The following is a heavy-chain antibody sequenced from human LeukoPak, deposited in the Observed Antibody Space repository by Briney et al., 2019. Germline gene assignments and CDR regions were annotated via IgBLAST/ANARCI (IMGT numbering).Heavy chain of an antibody. V-gene: IGHV3-30*04. CDR3: AREGSYGYFDY. CDR2: ISYDGGNK. J-gene: IGHJ4*02. Sequence: GGSLRLSCAASGFTFSSYAMHWVRQAPGKGLEWVAVISYDGGNKYYADSVKGRFTISRDNSKNTLYLQMNSLRAEDTAVYYCAREGSYGYFDYWGQGTLVTVSS. D-gene: IGHD1-26*01. CDR1: GFTFSSYA.